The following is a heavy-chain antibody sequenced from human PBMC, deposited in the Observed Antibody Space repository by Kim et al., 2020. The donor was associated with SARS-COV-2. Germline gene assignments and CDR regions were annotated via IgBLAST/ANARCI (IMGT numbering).Heavy chain of an antibody. CDR3: ARDTRILWFGESDSFDI. CDR1: GGSISSYY. D-gene: IGHD3-10*01. CDR2: IYYSGST. J-gene: IGHJ3*02. V-gene: IGHV4-59*01. Sequence: SETLSLTCTVSGGSISSYYWSWIRQPPGKGLEGMGYIYYSGSTNYNPSLKSRVTISVDTSKNQFSLKLSSVTAADTAVYYCARDTRILWFGESDSFDIWGQGTMVTVSS.